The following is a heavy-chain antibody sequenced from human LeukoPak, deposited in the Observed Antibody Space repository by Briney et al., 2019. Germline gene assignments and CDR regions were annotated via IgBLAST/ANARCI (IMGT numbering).Heavy chain of an antibody. J-gene: IGHJ6*03. CDR3: ARQGDTAMVGYYYYMDV. CDR2: FFYSGST. D-gene: IGHD5-18*01. CDR1: GGSISRSDSY. Sequence: PSETLSLTCTVSGGSISRSDSYWGWIRQPPGKGLEWIGSFFYSGSTYYNPSLKSQVTISVDTSKNQFSLRLSSVTAADTAVYYCARQGDTAMVGYYYYMDVWGKGTTVTVSS. V-gene: IGHV4-39*01.